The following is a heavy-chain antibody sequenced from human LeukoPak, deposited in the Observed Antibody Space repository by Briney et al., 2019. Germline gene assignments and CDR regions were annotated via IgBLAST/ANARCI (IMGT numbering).Heavy chain of an antibody. CDR1: GFTFSSYA. Sequence: PGGSLRLSCAASGFTFSSYAMSWVRQAPGKGLEWVSAISGSGGSTYYADSVKGRFTISRDNSKNTLYLQMNSLRAEDTAVYYCAKAVAGTFDYYYYYMDVWGKGTTVTVSS. D-gene: IGHD6-19*01. V-gene: IGHV3-23*01. J-gene: IGHJ6*03. CDR2: ISGSGGST. CDR3: AKAVAGTFDYYYYYMDV.